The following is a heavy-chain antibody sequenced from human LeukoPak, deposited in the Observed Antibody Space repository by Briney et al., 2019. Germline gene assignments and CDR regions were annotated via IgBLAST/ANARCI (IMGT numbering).Heavy chain of an antibody. Sequence: ATVKISCKAYGYTFTDYYMHWVQQAPGKGLEWMGRGDPEDVETIYAEKFQGRVTITADTSTDTAYMELSSLRSEDTAVYYCATLRSGYWTYFDYWGQGTLVTVSS. CDR1: GYTFTDYY. CDR2: GDPEDVET. CDR3: ATLRSGYWTYFDY. J-gene: IGHJ4*02. V-gene: IGHV1-69-2*01. D-gene: IGHD3-3*01.